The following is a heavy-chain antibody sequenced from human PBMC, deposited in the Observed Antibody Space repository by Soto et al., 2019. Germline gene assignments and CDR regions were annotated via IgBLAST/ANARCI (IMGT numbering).Heavy chain of an antibody. V-gene: IGHV3-23*01. CDR2: ITDNGGDA. D-gene: IGHD3-10*01. CDR3: ARGSTVSYPGSRICDY. CDR1: GLTFGSRA. Sequence: GGSLRLSCVASGLTFGSRAMSWVRQAPGEGLQWVATITDNGGDAKYADSVRGRFVISRDNSKKTLYLQMTSLTAEDSAMYFCARGSTVSYPGSRICDYWGRGALVTVSS. J-gene: IGHJ4*02.